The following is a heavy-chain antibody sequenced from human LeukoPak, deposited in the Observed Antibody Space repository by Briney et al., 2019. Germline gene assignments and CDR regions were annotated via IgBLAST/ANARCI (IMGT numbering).Heavy chain of an antibody. V-gene: IGHV3-21*06. CDR1: SFTFSAYV. CDR3: ARGPKSEWLQNYFDY. CDR2: ISSSSTYM. J-gene: IGHJ4*02. D-gene: IGHD5-12*01. Sequence: GGSLRLSCAASSFTFSAYVMHWVRRAPGRGLEWVSSISSSSTYMSYADSAKGRFTVSRDNAENSLYLQMSGLRGEDTAVYYCARGPKSEWLQNYFDYWGQGALVAVSS.